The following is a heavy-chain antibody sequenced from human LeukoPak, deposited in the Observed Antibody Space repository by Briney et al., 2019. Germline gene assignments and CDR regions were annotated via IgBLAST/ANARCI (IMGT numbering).Heavy chain of an antibody. CDR1: GFTFSSYA. V-gene: IGHV3-30-3*01. CDR3: ARASMEDIVVVVAATLDY. Sequence: GRSPRLSCAASGFTFSSYAMHWVRQAPGKGLEWVAVISYDGSNKYYADSVKGRFTISRDNSKNTLYLQMNSLRAEDTAVYYCARASMEDIVVVVAATLDYWGQGTLVTVSS. D-gene: IGHD2-15*01. J-gene: IGHJ4*02. CDR2: ISYDGSNK.